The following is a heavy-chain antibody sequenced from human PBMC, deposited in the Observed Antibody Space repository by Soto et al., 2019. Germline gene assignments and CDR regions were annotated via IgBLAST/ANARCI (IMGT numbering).Heavy chain of an antibody. CDR3: ARYHRSRAFDI. CDR2: IYWNDDK. CDR1: GFSLSTSGVG. V-gene: IGHV2-5*01. J-gene: IGHJ3*02. Sequence: QITLKESGPTLVKPTQTLTLTCTFSGFSLSTSGVGVGWIRQPPGKALEWLALIYWNDDKRYSPSLKSRLTITKDTSKNQVVLTMTNMDPVDTATYYCARYHRSRAFDIWGQGTMVTVSS. D-gene: IGHD2-15*01.